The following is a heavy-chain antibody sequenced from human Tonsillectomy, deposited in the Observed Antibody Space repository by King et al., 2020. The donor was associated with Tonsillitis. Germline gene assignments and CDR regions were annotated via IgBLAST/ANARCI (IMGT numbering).Heavy chain of an antibody. V-gene: IGHV3-23*04. Sequence: VQLVESGGGLVQPGGSLRLSCEASGFTFSTSPMSWVRQAPGKGREWVSAISGSGGTTYYANSVKDRFTISRDNYKNTLYLQMNSLRAEDTAVFYCAKGVLWFGDSEDYWGQGTLVSVSS. J-gene: IGHJ4*02. CDR1: GFTFSTSP. D-gene: IGHD3-10*01. CDR2: ISGSGGTT. CDR3: AKGVLWFGDSEDY.